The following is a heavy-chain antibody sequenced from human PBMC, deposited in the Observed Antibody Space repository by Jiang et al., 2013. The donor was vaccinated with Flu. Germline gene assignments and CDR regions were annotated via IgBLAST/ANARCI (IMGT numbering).Heavy chain of an antibody. CDR1: GGSISSSDYY. CDR3: ARHYVLTSVEYIWKNSRPDAFDI. J-gene: IGHJ3*02. D-gene: IGHD3-16*01. CDR2: VYYSGST. V-gene: IGHV4-39*01. Sequence: PGLVKALETLSLTCSVSGGSISSSDYYWGWIRQPPGKGLEWIGSVYYSGSTYNNPSLKSRLTMSVDTSRNQFSLKPNSVTAADTAVYYCARHYVLTSVEYIWKNSRPDAFDIWGQGTMVTVSS.